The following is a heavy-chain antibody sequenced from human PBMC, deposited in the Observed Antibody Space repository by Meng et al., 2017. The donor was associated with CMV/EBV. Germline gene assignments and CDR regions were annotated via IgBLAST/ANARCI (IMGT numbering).Heavy chain of an antibody. CDR3: ARDGGGYCSSTSCQDPYYYYGMDV. Sequence: ASVKVSCKASGYTFTSYGISWVRQATGQGLEWMGWMNPNSGNTGYAQKFQGRVTITRNTSISTAYMELSSLRSEDTAVYYCARDGGGYCSSTSCQDPYYYYGMDVWGQGTTVTVSS. CDR1: GYTFTSYG. CDR2: MNPNSGNT. D-gene: IGHD2-2*01. J-gene: IGHJ6*02. V-gene: IGHV1-8*03.